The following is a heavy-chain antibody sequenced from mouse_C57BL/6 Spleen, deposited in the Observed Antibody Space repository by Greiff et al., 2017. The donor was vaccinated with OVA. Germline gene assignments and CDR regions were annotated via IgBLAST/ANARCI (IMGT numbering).Heavy chain of an antibody. CDR2: MEAETSGN. CDR1: GFPFTCYE. J-gene: IGHJ1*03. D-gene: IGHD1-1*01. CDR3: TRKELQYFDV. V-gene: IGHV1-15*01. Sequence: EAWAGLGTAWGSFAPFLKAFGFPFTCYEIQCVWQAPVHGLVWSGAMEAETSGNAYNQKFKGKAILTADKSSSTAYMELRSLTSEDSAVYYCTRKELQYFDVWGTGTTVTVSS.